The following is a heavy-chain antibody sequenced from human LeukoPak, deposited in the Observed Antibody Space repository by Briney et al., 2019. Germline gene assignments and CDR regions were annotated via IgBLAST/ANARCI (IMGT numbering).Heavy chain of an antibody. V-gene: IGHV4-39*01. CDR3: ARRITIFGVVTIHFDY. Sequence: SETLSLTCTVSGGSISSSGYYWGWIRQPPGMSLEWIGSIYYSGSTYYNPSLKSRVTTSGDTSKNQFSLKLSSVTAADTAVYYCARRITIFGVVTIHFDYWGQGTLVTVSS. J-gene: IGHJ4*02. CDR1: GGSISSSGYY. D-gene: IGHD3-3*01. CDR2: IYYSGST.